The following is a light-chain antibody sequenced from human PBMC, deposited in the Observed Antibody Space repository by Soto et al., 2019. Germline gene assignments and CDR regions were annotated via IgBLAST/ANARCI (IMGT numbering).Light chain of an antibody. J-gene: IGKJ1*01. CDR2: SAS. Sequence: EVVMTQSPGTLSVSPGERATLSCRASRSVSCNLAWYQQKLGQAPRLLIDSASTRVTGITARFSGSGSGTEFTLTINSLQSEDIAVYYCPQYNHWPWTFGQGTKVEIK. V-gene: IGKV3-15*01. CDR1: RSVSCN. CDR3: PQYNHWPWT.